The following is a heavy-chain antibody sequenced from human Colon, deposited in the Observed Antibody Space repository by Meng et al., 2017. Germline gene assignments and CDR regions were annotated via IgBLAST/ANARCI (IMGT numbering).Heavy chain of an antibody. CDR3: ARADYPGYSSGWYVVTHYYYYGMDV. J-gene: IGHJ6*02. D-gene: IGHD6-19*01. CDR1: GFTFSSYW. Sequence: EGSLRLSCAASGFTFSSYWMHWVRQAPGKGLVWVSRINSDGSSTSYADSVKGRFTISRDNAKNTLYLQMNSLRAEDTAVYYCARADYPGYSSGWYVVTHYYYYGMDVWGQGTTVTVSS. CDR2: INSDGSST. V-gene: IGHV3-74*01.